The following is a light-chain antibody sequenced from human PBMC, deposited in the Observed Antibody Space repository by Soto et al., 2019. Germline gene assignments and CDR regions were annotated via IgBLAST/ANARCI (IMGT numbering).Light chain of an antibody. CDR2: GTS. Sequence: EIVMTQSPTTLSLSSGERATLSCRASQSVNSNLAWHQQQAGQAPRLLIYGTSTRSTGIPARFSGSGSGTEITLTISSLQSEDFAFYYCQQYNNWPGTFGQGTKVDIK. CDR1: QSVNSN. J-gene: IGKJ1*01. V-gene: IGKV3-15*01. CDR3: QQYNNWPGT.